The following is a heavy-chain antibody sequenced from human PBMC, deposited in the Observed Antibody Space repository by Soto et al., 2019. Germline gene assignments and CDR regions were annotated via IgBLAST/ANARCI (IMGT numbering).Heavy chain of an antibody. CDR2: IDPSDSYT. V-gene: IGHV5-10-1*01. CDR1: GYSFTSYW. Sequence: PGESLKISCKGSGYSFTSYWIGWVRQMPGKGLEWMGRIDPSDSYTNYSPSFQGHVTISADKSISTAYLQWSSLKASDTAMCYCARTSMQSRGYSYGHGGMDVWGQGTTVTVSS. J-gene: IGHJ6*02. CDR3: ARTSMQSRGYSYGHGGMDV. D-gene: IGHD5-18*01.